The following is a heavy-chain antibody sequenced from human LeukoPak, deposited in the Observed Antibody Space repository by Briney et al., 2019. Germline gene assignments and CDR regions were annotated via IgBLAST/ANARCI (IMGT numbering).Heavy chain of an antibody. CDR3: ARDTTVTTEPDAFDI. V-gene: IGHV3-23*01. J-gene: IGHJ3*02. Sequence: GGSLRLSCAASGFTFSSYAMSWVRQAPGKGLEWVSAISGSGGSTYYADSVKGRFTISRDNSKNTLYLQMNSLRAEDTAVYYCARDTTVTTEPDAFDIWGQGTMVTVSS. D-gene: IGHD4-17*01. CDR2: ISGSGGST. CDR1: GFTFSSYA.